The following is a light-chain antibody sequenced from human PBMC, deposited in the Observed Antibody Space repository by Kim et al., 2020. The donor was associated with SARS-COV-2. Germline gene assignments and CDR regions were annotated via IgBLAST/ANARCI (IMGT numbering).Light chain of an antibody. CDR1: SSNIGSNY. J-gene: IGLJ1*01. CDR3: AAWDDSLSGYV. CDR2: RNN. V-gene: IGLV1-47*01. Sequence: ELSQPPSASGTPGQRVTISCSGSSSNIGSNYVYWYQQLPGTAPKLLIYRNNQRPSGVPDRFSGSKSGTSASLAISGLRSEDEADYYCAAWDDSLSGYVFGTGTKVTVL.